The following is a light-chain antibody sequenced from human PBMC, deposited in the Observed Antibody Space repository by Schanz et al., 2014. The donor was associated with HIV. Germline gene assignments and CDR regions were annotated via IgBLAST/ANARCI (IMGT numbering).Light chain of an antibody. V-gene: IGLV1-44*01. J-gene: IGLJ2*01. CDR2: SNN. CDR1: SSNIGSNT. Sequence: QSVLTQPPSASGPPGQRVTISCSGSSSNIGSNTVNWYQQLPGTAPKLLIYSNNQRPSGVPDRFSGSKSGTSASLAISGLQSEDEADYYCSSYAGRNNLVVFGGGTKLTVL. CDR3: SSYAGRNNLVV.